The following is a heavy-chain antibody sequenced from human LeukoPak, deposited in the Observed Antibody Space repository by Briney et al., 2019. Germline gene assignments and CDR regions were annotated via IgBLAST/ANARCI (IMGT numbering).Heavy chain of an antibody. D-gene: IGHD3-10*01. Sequence: VASVKVSCKASGYTFTSYGISWVRQAPGQGLEWMGWISAYNGNTNYAQKLQGRVTMTTGTSTSTAYMELRSLRSDDTAVYYCARDPVVRGVTEADYWGQGTLVTVSS. CDR1: GYTFTSYG. J-gene: IGHJ4*02. CDR3: ARDPVVRGVTEADY. CDR2: ISAYNGNT. V-gene: IGHV1-18*01.